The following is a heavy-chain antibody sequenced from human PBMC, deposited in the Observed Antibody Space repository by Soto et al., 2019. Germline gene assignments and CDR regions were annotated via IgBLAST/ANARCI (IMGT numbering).Heavy chain of an antibody. CDR1: GFTFSNFW. Sequence: GGSLRLSCEASGFTFSNFWMSWVRQTPGRGLEWVAGISWNSGSIGYADSVKGRFTISRDNAKNSLYLQMNSLRAEDTALYYCAKEIRDGAVAGAPRYYYYGMDVWGQGTTVTVSS. CDR3: AKEIRDGAVAGAPRYYYYGMDV. V-gene: IGHV3-9*01. J-gene: IGHJ6*02. D-gene: IGHD6-19*01. CDR2: ISWNSGSI.